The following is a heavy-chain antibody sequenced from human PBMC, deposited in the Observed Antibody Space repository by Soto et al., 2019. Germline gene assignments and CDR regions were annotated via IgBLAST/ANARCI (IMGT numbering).Heavy chain of an antibody. D-gene: IGHD2-8*02. Sequence: ASVKVSCKASGYTFTRYYMHWVRQAPGQGLEWMGIINPSGGSTSYAQKFQGRVTMTRDTSTSTVYMELSSLRSEDTAVYYCARDRLVANAYYYGMDVWGQGATVTVSS. J-gene: IGHJ6*02. CDR3: ARDRLVANAYYYGMDV. V-gene: IGHV1-46*01. CDR1: GYTFTRYY. CDR2: INPSGGST.